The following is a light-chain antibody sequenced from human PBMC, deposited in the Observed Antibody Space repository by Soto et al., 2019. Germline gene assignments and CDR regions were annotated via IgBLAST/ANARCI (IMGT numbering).Light chain of an antibody. CDR3: AAWDDSLIGIWV. J-gene: IGLJ3*02. CDR1: NSNIGRNA. CDR2: SDN. V-gene: IGLV1-44*01. Sequence: QSVLTQPPSASGTPGQRVTISCSGSNSNIGRNAVNWYQQLPGTAPRLLISSDNRRPSGVPDRFSASKSGTSVSLAISGLQSDDEADYYCAAWDDSLIGIWVFGGGTKVTVL.